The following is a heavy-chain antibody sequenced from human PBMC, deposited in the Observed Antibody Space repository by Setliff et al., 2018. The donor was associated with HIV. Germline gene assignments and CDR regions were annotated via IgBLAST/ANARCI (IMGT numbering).Heavy chain of an antibody. Sequence: PSETLSLTCAVSGYSISIGYYWGWIRQPPGKGLEWIGNIYHSGSTYYNPSLKSRVTISADTSKSQFSLKLTSVTAADTAAYFCARVSTDYVWGSFLSSGPYYFDFWGQGALVTVSS. CDR2: IYHSGST. CDR3: ARVSTDYVWGSFLSSGPYYFDF. D-gene: IGHD3-16*01. V-gene: IGHV4-38-2*01. J-gene: IGHJ4*02. CDR1: GYSISIGYY.